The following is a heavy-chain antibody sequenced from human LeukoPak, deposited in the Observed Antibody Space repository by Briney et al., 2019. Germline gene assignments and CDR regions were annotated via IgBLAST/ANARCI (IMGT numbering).Heavy chain of an antibody. CDR2: IYHSGST. CDR1: GGSISTYY. V-gene: IGHV4-59*01. Sequence: SETLSLTCTLSGGSISTYYWSWLRQPPGKGLEWLGYIYHSGSTNYNPSLKSRVTISVDTSKNQFSLKLSSVTAADTAVYYCARGSVYRVATTDDYWGQGTLVTVSS. D-gene: IGHD5-12*01. J-gene: IGHJ4*02. CDR3: ARGSVYRVATTDDY.